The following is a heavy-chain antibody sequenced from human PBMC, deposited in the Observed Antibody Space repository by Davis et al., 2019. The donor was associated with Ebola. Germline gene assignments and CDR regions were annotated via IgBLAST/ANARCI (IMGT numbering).Heavy chain of an antibody. D-gene: IGHD2-2*01. J-gene: IGHJ6*03. V-gene: IGHV3-21*01. CDR2: ISSSSSYI. CDR1: GFTFSSYS. CDR3: AREGYCSSTSCYFGYYYYYMDV. Sequence: PGGSLRLSCAASGFTFSSYSMNWVRQAPGKGLEWVSSISSSSSYIYYADSVKGRFTISRDNAKNTLYLQMNSLRAEDTAVYYCAREGYCSSTSCYFGYYYYYMDVWGKGTTVTVSS.